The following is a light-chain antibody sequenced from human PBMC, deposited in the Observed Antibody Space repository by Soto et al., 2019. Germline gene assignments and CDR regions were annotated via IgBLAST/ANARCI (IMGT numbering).Light chain of an antibody. CDR1: QSVSSSY. CDR2: GAS. J-gene: IGKJ1*01. V-gene: IGKV3-20*01. Sequence: IVLTQSPATLSLYAGERATLSCMASQSVSSSYLAWYQQKPGQAPRLLIYGASGRATGIPDRFSGSGSGTDFTLTISRLEPEDFAVYYCQQYDSSPKTFGQGTKVDIK. CDR3: QQYDSSPKT.